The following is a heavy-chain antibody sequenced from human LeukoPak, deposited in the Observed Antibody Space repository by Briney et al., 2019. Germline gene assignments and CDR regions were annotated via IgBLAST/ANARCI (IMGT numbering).Heavy chain of an antibody. J-gene: IGHJ4*02. Sequence: SETLSLTCTVSGGSISNYYWSWIRQPPGKGLEWIGYSYYSGSTNYNPSLKSRVTISVDTSKNQFSLKLSSVTAADTAVYYYARLSHPDGSSWFWDYWGQGTLVTVSS. D-gene: IGHD6-13*01. CDR2: SYYSGST. V-gene: IGHV4-59*08. CDR3: ARLSHPDGSSWFWDY. CDR1: GGSISNYY.